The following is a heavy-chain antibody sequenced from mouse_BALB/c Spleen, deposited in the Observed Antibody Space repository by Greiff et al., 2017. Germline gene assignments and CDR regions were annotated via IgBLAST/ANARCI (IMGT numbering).Heavy chain of an antibody. J-gene: IGHJ2*01. Sequence: EVNVVESGGDLVKPGGSLKLSCAASGFTFSSYGMSWVRQTPDKRLEWVATISSGGSYTYYPDSVKGRFTISRDNAKNTLYLQMSSLKSEDTAMYYCARHYYYGSSPYYFDYWGQGTTLTVSS. V-gene: IGHV5-6*01. D-gene: IGHD1-1*01. CDR1: GFTFSSYG. CDR3: ARHYYYGSSPYYFDY. CDR2: ISSGGSYT.